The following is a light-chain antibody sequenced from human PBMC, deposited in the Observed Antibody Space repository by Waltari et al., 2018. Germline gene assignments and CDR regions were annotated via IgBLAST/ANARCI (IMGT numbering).Light chain of an antibody. CDR3: QQYDNLPPYT. V-gene: IGKV1-33*01. J-gene: IGKJ2*01. CDR2: DAS. CDR1: QDIGNY. Sequence: DIPLTQSPSSLSVSVGDRVTITCQASQDIGNYLNWYQQKPGKAPKVLIYDASNLETGVPSRFSGSGSGTDFTVTISNLQPEDIATYYCQQYDNLPPYTFGQGTKLEIK.